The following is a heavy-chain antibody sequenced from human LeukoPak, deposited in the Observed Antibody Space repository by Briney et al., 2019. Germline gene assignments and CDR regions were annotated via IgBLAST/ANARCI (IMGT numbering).Heavy chain of an antibody. J-gene: IGHJ6*02. CDR2: IIPILGIA. CDR3: ARDHRYGSGSYYNPDYYYYYGMDV. V-gene: IGHV1-69*04. D-gene: IGHD3-10*01. CDR1: GYTFTGYY. Sequence: SVKVSCKASGYTFTGYYMHWVRQAPGQGLEWMGRIIPILGIANYAQKFQGRVTITADKSTSTAYMELSSLRSEDTAVYYCARDHRYGSGSYYNPDYYYYYGMDVWGQGTTVTVSS.